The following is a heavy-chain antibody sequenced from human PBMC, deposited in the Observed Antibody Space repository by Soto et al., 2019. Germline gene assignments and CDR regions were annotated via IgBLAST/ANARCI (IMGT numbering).Heavy chain of an antibody. V-gene: IGHV1-69*13. Sequence: ASVKVSCKASGGTFSSYAISWVRQAPGQGLEWMGGIIPIFGTANYAQKFQGRVTITVDESTSTAYMELSSLRSEDTAVYYCARDQDNYYDSSGYYGYWGQGTLVTVSS. CDR2: IIPIFGTA. D-gene: IGHD3-22*01. CDR3: ARDQDNYYDSSGYYGY. CDR1: GGTFSSYA. J-gene: IGHJ4*02.